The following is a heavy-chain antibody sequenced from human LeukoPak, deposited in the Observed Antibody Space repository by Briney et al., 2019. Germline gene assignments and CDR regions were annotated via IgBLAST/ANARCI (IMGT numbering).Heavy chain of an antibody. D-gene: IGHD5-24*01. Sequence: GRSLRLSCAAPGFTFSSYAMHWVRQAPGKGLDWVALISYDGSNKYYADSVKGRFTISRDNSKNTLYLQMNSLRAEDTAVYYCARDEEMATITGYGMDVWGQGTTVTVSS. J-gene: IGHJ6*02. V-gene: IGHV3-30-3*01. CDR3: ARDEEMATITGYGMDV. CDR1: GFTFSSYA. CDR2: ISYDGSNK.